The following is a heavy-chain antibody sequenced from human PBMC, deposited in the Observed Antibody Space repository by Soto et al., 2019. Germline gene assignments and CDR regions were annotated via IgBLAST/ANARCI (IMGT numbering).Heavy chain of an antibody. D-gene: IGHD2-15*01. CDR1: GYSVTSSDYY. V-gene: IGHV4-39*01. Sequence: LSLTCSVSGYSVTSSDYYWAWIRQPPGKGLEWIGSMFYSGLTYYNPSLKSRVTLSVDTSKNQFSVRLNSVTAADTAVYYCAPLSVSLSGPYGIHVWGQGTTVTSP. J-gene: IGHJ6*02. CDR2: MFYSGLT. CDR3: APLSVSLSGPYGIHV.